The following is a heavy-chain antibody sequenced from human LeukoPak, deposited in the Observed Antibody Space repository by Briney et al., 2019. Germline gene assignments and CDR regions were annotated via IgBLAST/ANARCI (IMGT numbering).Heavy chain of an antibody. CDR2: VSDSSDV. D-gene: IGHD5-18*01. CDR3: ARDGLHTAHFDY. V-gene: IGHV3-69-1*01. CDR1: GFTFSTYT. Sequence: MSGGSLRLSCAASGFTFSTYTMNWVRQAPGKGLEWVSTVSDSSDVHYSDSVKGRFTISRDNARNSLYLQMNSLRDEDTAVYYCARDGLHTAHFDYWGQGILVTVSS. J-gene: IGHJ4*02.